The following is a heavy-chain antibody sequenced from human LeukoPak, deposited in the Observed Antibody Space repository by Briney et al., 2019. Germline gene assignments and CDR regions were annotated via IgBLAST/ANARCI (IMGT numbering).Heavy chain of an antibody. D-gene: IGHD5-12*01. Sequence: PGGSLRLSCAASGFTFSSYAMTWVRQAPDKGLEWVSLIIGSTGSTFYADSVKGRFTISRDNSKNTLYLQMNSLRAEDTAVYYCAKGGYDYVEIGYFDYWGQGTLVTVSS. J-gene: IGHJ4*02. CDR2: IIGSTGST. V-gene: IGHV3-23*01. CDR3: AKGGYDYVEIGYFDY. CDR1: GFTFSSYA.